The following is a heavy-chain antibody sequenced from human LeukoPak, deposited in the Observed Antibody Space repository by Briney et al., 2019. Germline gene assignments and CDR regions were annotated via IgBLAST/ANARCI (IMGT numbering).Heavy chain of an antibody. CDR3: ARHDSSGSYYYYMDV. Sequence: GESLKISCKGSGYSFTSYWIGWVRQMPGKGLEWMGIIYPGDSDTRYSPSFQGQVTISVDKSISTAYLQWSSLKASDTAMYYCARHDSSGSYYYYMDVWGKGTTVTVSS. CDR1: GYSFTSYW. CDR2: IYPGDSDT. D-gene: IGHD3-22*01. V-gene: IGHV5-51*01. J-gene: IGHJ6*03.